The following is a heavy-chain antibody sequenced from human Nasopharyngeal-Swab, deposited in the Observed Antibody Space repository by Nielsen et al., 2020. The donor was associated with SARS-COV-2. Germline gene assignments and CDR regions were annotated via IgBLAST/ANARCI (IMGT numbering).Heavy chain of an antibody. D-gene: IGHD2-8*01. Sequence: GESLKISCAASGFTFSSYEMNWVRQAPGKGLEWVSYISSSGSTIYYADSAKGRFTISRDNAKNSLYLQMNSLRAEDTAVYYCARESSIVLMVYVHHYGMDVWGQGTTVTVSS. CDR2: ISSSGSTI. V-gene: IGHV3-48*03. J-gene: IGHJ6*02. CDR3: ARESSIVLMVYVHHYGMDV. CDR1: GFTFSSYE.